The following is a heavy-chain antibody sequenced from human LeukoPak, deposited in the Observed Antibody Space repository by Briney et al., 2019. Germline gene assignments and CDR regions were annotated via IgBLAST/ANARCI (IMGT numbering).Heavy chain of an antibody. D-gene: IGHD2/OR15-2a*01. J-gene: IGHJ4*02. CDR3: ARHPFSSPFDY. Sequence: PSETLSLTCTVSGGSVSSDYWSWIRQPPGKGLEWIGYIYHTGNSDYNPSLKSRATISLDTSKNQFSLKLTSVTAADTAVYFCARHPFSSPFDYWSQGTLVTVSS. CDR1: GGSVSSDY. CDR2: IYHTGNS. V-gene: IGHV4-59*08.